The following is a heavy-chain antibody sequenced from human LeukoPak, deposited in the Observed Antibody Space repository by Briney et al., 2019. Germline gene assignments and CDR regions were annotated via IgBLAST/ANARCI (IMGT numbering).Heavy chain of an antibody. CDR1: GYSFTVYY. D-gene: IGHD4-17*01. V-gene: IGHV1-2*02. Sequence: VASVKVSCKASGYSFTVYYMHWVRQAPGQGLEWMGWINPNSGGTNYAQKFLGRVTMTRDTSISTAYMELSRLRSDDTAVYYCARLYGDYVGSDYWGQGTLVTVSS. CDR3: ARLYGDYVGSDY. J-gene: IGHJ4*02. CDR2: INPNSGGT.